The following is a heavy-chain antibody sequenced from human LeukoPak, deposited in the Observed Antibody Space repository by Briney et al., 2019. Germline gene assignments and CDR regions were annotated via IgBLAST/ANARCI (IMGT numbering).Heavy chain of an antibody. Sequence: GGSLRLSCAASGFTFSSYEMNRVRQAPGKGLEWVSSISSSSSYIYYADSVKGRFTISRDNAKNSLYLQMNSLRAEDTAVYYCARDHSSSWSQFDYWGQGTLVTVSS. CDR2: ISSSSSYI. V-gene: IGHV3-21*01. D-gene: IGHD6-13*01. J-gene: IGHJ4*02. CDR3: ARDHSSSWSQFDY. CDR1: GFTFSSYE.